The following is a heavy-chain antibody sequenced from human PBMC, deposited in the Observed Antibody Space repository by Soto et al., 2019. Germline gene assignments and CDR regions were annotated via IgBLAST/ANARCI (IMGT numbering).Heavy chain of an antibody. J-gene: IGHJ4*02. Sequence: GGSLRVSLPALGFPLRSFAMLWVRQSPGKVLEWVAVISIDGSNKYYADSVKGRFTISRDNSKTTLYLQMNSLRTEDTAVYYCARGPSSLTRFDYWGQGTLVNVSS. V-gene: IGHV3-30-3*01. D-gene: IGHD2-2*01. CDR2: ISIDGSNK. CDR1: GFPLRSFA. CDR3: ARGPSSLTRFDY.